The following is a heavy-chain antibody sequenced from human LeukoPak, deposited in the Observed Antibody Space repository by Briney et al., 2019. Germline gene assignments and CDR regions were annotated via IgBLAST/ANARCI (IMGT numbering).Heavy chain of an antibody. CDR1: GFTFSGYW. Sequence: GGSLRLSCAASGFTFSGYWMHWARQSPGKGLVWVSCINGDGSDTRYADSVKGRFTISRDNAENTLYLQMNSLRVEDTAVYYCARDPRNKGFDPWGQGTLVTVSS. J-gene: IGHJ5*02. CDR3: ARDPRNKGFDP. CDR2: INGDGSDT. V-gene: IGHV3-74*01. D-gene: IGHD1/OR15-1a*01.